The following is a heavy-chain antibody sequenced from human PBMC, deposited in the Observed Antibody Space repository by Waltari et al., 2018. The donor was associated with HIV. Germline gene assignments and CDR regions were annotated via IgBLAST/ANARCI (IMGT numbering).Heavy chain of an antibody. CDR2: IDPSDSYT. D-gene: IGHD2-15*01. CDR3: ARVVVAVTETYYYYGMDV. V-gene: IGHV5-10-1*01. CDR1: GYSFTSYW. Sequence: EVQLVQSGAEVKKPGESLRISCKGSGYSFTSYWISWVRQMPGKGLEWMGRIDPSDSYTNYSPSFQGHVTISADKSISTAYLQWSSLKASDTAMYYCARVVVAVTETYYYYGMDVWGQGTTVTVSS. J-gene: IGHJ6*02.